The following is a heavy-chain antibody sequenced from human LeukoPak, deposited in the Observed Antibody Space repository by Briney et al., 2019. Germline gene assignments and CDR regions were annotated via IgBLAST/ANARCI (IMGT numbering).Heavy chain of an antibody. CDR2: IYTSGTT. Sequence: KPSETLSLTCTISGASISTYYWTWIRQPAGKGLEWIGRIYTSGTTNYNPSLKNRVTVSVDTSKNQFSLKLSSVTAADTAVYYCARGYGDYVGIENYFDYWGQGTLVTVSS. J-gene: IGHJ4*02. CDR3: ARGYGDYVGIENYFDY. CDR1: GASISTYY. D-gene: IGHD4-17*01. V-gene: IGHV4-4*07.